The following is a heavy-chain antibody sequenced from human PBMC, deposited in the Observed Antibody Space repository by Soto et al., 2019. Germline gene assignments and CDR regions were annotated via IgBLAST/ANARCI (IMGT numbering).Heavy chain of an antibody. CDR1: GGSITNYY. Sequence: QVQLQESGPGLVKPSETLSLTCTVSGGSITNYYWGWIRQPPGKGLEWIGYIYYTGNTNYNPSLKSRVTISVDTAKNQFSLRLSSVTAADTAVFYCARDNGGGMDVWGRGTTVTVSS. J-gene: IGHJ6*02. D-gene: IGHD2-8*01. CDR3: ARDNGGGMDV. CDR2: IYYTGNT. V-gene: IGHV4-59*01.